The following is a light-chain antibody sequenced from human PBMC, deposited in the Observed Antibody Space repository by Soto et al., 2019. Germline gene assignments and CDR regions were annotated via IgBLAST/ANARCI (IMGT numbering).Light chain of an antibody. CDR3: QHYGRGSPIA. CDR1: QSVSTN. Sequence: IVLTQSPGSLSLSPGEGATISCRASQSVSTNVAWYQKRPGQPPKLLIFGASSRATGIPARFSGSGSGTDLTLIINRLQPEDFALYFCQHYGRGSPIAFGLGTRLEIK. V-gene: IGKV3-20*01. J-gene: IGKJ5*01. CDR2: GAS.